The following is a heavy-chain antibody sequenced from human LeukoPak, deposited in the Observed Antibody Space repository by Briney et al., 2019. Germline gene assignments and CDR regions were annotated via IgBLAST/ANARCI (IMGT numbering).Heavy chain of an antibody. CDR1: GYTFTSYS. D-gene: IGHD1-26*01. J-gene: IGHJ6*03. Sequence: ASVKVSCKASGYTFTSYSMNWVRQAPGQGLEWMGWINPNSGGTNYAQKFQGRVTMTRDTSISTAYMELSRLRSDDTAVYYCARAVLGGPTVYYNYYHMDVWGKGTTVTVSS. CDR3: ARAVLGGPTVYYNYYHMDV. CDR2: INPNSGGT. V-gene: IGHV1-2*02.